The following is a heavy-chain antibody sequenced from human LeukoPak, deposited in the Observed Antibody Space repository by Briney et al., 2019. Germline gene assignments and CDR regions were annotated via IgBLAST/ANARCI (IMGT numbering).Heavy chain of an antibody. CDR3: ARNHLNQYCSSTSCYNWFDP. Sequence: SETLSLTCTVSGGSISSYYWSWIRQPARKGLEWIGYIYYSGSTNYNPSLKSRVTISVDTSKDQFSLKLSSVTAADTAVYYCARNHLNQYCSSTSCYNWFDPWGQGTLVTVSS. CDR2: IYYSGST. J-gene: IGHJ5*02. D-gene: IGHD2-2*01. V-gene: IGHV4-59*12. CDR1: GGSISSYY.